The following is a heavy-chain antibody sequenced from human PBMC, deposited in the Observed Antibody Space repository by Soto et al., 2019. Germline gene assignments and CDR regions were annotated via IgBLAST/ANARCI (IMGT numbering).Heavy chain of an antibody. J-gene: IGHJ4*02. CDR3: VNPPYCSGGSCYDY. Sequence: RLSCSASGFTFSSYAMHWVRQAPGKGLEYVSAISSNGGSTYYADSVKGRLTISRDNSKNTLYLQMSSLRAEDTAVYYCVNPPYCSGGSCYDYWGQGTLVTV. CDR2: ISSNGGST. V-gene: IGHV3-64D*06. CDR1: GFTFSSYA. D-gene: IGHD2-15*01.